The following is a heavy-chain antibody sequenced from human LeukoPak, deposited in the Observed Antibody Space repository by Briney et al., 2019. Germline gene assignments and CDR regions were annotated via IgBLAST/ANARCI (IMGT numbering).Heavy chain of an antibody. V-gene: IGHV3-74*01. Sequence: QPGGSLRLSCAASGFTFSSHWMHWVRQVPGKGRVWVSRINSDGSSTSYADSVKGRFTVSRDNSKNTLYLQMKSLRAEDTAVYYCAKGGGYEAQYYYYYLDVWGKGTTVTISS. J-gene: IGHJ6*03. CDR1: GFTFSSHW. CDR2: INSDGSST. CDR3: AKGGGYEAQYYYYYLDV. D-gene: IGHD5-12*01.